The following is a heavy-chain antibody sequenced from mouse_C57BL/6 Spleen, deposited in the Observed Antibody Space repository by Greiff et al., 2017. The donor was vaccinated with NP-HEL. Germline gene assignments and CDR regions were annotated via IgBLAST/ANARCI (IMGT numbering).Heavy chain of an antibody. CDR3: PVLAWLGYFYPVGGIPHSTANLTSPPTPTVDTSTSTASLQLSSLTSEASAVYSCSRCSSYGYFYV. CDR2: IYPGSGST. D-gene: IGHD3-1*01. J-gene: IGHJ1*01. CDR1: GYTFTSYW. Sequence: QVQLQQPGAELVKPGASVKMSCKASGYTFTSYWITWVKQRPGQGLEWIGDIYPGSGSTNYNEKFKSKATLTVDTSSSTAYMQLSSLTSEDSAVCPVPVLAWLGYFYPVGGIPHSTANLTSPPTPTVDTSTSTASLQLSSLTSEASAVYSCSRCSSYGYFYVWGPGTTVTVSS. V-gene: IGHV1-55*01.